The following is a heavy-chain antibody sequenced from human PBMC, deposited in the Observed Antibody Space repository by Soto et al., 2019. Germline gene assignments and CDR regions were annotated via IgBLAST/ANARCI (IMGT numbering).Heavy chain of an antibody. V-gene: IGHV3-30*18. J-gene: IGHJ6*02. CDR1: GFTFSSYG. CDR2: ISYDGSNK. Sequence: QVQLVESGGGVVQPGRSLRLSCAASGFTFSSYGMHWVRQAPGKGLEWVAVISYDGSNKYYADSVKGRFTISRDNSKNTLYLQMNSLRAEDTAVYYGAKARHYYYYGMDVWGQGTTVTVSS. CDR3: AKARHYYYYGMDV.